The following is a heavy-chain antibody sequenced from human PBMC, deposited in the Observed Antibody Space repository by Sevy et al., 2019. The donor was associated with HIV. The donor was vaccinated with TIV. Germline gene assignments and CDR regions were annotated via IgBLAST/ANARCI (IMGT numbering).Heavy chain of an antibody. CDR3: ARGKGVYHFTFPYDYYGVDV. J-gene: IGHJ6*02. D-gene: IGHD3-16*01. V-gene: IGHV4-34*01. CDR1: GGSFSGHY. CDR2: ISQSGGS. Sequence: SETLSLTCSVYGGSFSGHYWTWIRQGPGKGPEWIGEISQSGGSDYNPSLKSRVTISKDTAKKQFSLNLRSVTAADTAVYYCARGKGVYHFTFPYDYYGVDVWGQGTTVTVSS.